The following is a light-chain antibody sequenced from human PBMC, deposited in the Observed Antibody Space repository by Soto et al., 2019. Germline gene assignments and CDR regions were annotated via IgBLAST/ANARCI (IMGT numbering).Light chain of an antibody. CDR2: GAS. J-gene: IGKJ4*01. CDR3: QQYNNWPLALT. CDR1: QSVSSN. V-gene: IGKV3-15*01. Sequence: DIVMTQSPATLSVSPGERATLSCRASQSVSSNLAWYQQKPGQAPRLLIYGASTRATGIPARFSGSGSGTELTLTISSLQSEDFAVYYCQQYNNWPLALTFGGGTKVEIK.